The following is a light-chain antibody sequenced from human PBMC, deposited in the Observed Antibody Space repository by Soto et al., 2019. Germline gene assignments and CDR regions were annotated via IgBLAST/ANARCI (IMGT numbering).Light chain of an antibody. CDR1: SGSIASKY. J-gene: IGLJ2*01. Sequence: NFMLTQPHSVSESPGKTFAISCTRSSGSIASKYVQWYQQRPGSSPTTVIYEDNQRPSGVPDRISGSIDSSSNSASLTISGLKTEDEADYYCQSYDSRNHVVFGGGTKLTVL. CDR3: QSYDSRNHVV. V-gene: IGLV6-57*01. CDR2: EDN.